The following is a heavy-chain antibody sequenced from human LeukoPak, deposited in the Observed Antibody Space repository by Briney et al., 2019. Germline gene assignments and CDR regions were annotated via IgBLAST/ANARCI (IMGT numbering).Heavy chain of an antibody. Sequence: GGSLRLSCAASGFTFSSYSMSWVRQAPGKGLEWVSSISSSSSYIYYADSVKGRFTISRDNAKNSLYLQMNSLRAEDTAVYYCARDPDMIAYYYYGMDVWGQGTTVTVSS. V-gene: IGHV3-21*01. CDR2: ISSSSSYI. D-gene: IGHD3-22*01. CDR3: ARDPDMIAYYYYGMDV. CDR1: GFTFSSYS. J-gene: IGHJ6*02.